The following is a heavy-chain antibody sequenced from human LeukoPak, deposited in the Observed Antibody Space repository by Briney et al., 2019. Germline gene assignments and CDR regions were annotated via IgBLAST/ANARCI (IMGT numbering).Heavy chain of an antibody. Sequence: SETLSLTCTVSGDSVTSGGYFWTWIRQHPGKGLEWIGYISNSGTTSYNPSLKSRVSISVDTSNNQFSLRLSSVTAADTAVYYCARHGDIVATFDYWGQGTLVTVSS. D-gene: IGHD5-12*01. CDR2: ISNSGTT. CDR3: ARHGDIVATFDY. J-gene: IGHJ4*02. CDR1: GDSVTSGGYF. V-gene: IGHV4-31*03.